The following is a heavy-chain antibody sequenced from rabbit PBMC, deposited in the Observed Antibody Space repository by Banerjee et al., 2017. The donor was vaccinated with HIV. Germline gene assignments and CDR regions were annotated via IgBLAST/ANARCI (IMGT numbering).Heavy chain of an antibody. Sequence: EESGGDLVKPGASLTLSCKASGIDFSTYGISWVRQAPGKGLEWIGYCYPDYGTTDYATWVNGRFTISLDSAQNTVFLRMTSLTAADTATYFCARSVAGNSYPLNLWGPGTLVTVS. D-gene: IGHD8-1*01. CDR2: CYPDYGTT. CDR1: GIDFSTYG. CDR3: ARSVAGNSYPLNL. J-gene: IGHJ4*01. V-gene: IGHV1S47*01.